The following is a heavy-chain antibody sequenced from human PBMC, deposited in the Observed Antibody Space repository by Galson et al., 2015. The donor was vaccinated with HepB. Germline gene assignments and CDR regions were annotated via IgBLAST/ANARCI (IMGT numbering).Heavy chain of an antibody. Sequence: SVKVSCKASGYTFTRYAVHWVRQAPGQRLEWMGGINAGDGKTKFSRKLQGRLTITRDTFASTAYMELSSLRSEDTAVYYCARAHYDLLTGSSTNWFDPWGQGTLVTVSS. V-gene: IGHV1-3*01. CDR3: ARAHYDLLTGSSTNWFDP. CDR1: GYTFTRYA. CDR2: INAGDGKT. J-gene: IGHJ5*02. D-gene: IGHD3-9*01.